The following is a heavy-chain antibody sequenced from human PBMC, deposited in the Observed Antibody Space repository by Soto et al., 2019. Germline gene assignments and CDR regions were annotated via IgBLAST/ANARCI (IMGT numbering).Heavy chain of an antibody. D-gene: IGHD3-22*01. CDR3: ARYDSSGYYHPPNWFDP. CDR1: GGSISRYY. J-gene: IGHJ5*02. V-gene: IGHV4-59*01. CDR2: IYYSGST. Sequence: PSETLSLTCTVSGGSISRYYWSWIRQPPGKGLEWIGYIYYSGSTNYNPSLKSRVTISVDTSKNQFSLKLSSVTAADTAVYYCARYDSSGYYHPPNWFDPWGQGTLVTSPQ.